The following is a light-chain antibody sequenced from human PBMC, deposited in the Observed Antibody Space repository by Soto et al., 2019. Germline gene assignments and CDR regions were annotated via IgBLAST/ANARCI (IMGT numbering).Light chain of an antibody. CDR2: NVY. CDR1: SSDVGGYNS. V-gene: IGLV2-14*03. Sequence: QSVLTQPASVSGSPGQSITISCTGTSSDVGGYNSVSWYQHHPGKAPKLMIYNVYNRPSGVFHRFSGSKSGSTASLTISGLQAEDVADYYCSSYTYSCTYLFRTGTKVTV. CDR3: SSYTYSCTYL. J-gene: IGLJ1*01.